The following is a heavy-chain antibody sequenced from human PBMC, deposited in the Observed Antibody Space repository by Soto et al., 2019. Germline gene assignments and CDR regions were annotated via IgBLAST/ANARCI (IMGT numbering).Heavy chain of an antibody. J-gene: IGHJ6*03. Sequence: PGGSLRLSCAASGFTVSSNYMSWVRQAPGKGLEWVSVIYSGGSTYYADSVKGRFTISRDNSKNTLYLQMNSLRAEDTAVYYCAREDDNYYYYMDVWGKGTTVTVSS. CDR1: GFTVSSNY. CDR3: AREDDNYYYYMDV. V-gene: IGHV3-66*01. CDR2: IYSGGST.